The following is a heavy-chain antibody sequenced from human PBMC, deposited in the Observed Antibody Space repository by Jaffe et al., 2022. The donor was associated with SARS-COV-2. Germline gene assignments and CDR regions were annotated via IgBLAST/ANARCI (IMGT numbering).Heavy chain of an antibody. Sequence: EVQLLESGGGLVQPGGSLRLSCAASGFTFTSYAVSWVRQAPGKGLEWVSAISGSGYNTFYADSVKGRFTVSRDNSKNTVYLQMNSLRAEDTAVYYCAKDYYYDSRGYYVGNWFDPWGQGTLVTVSS. CDR1: GFTFTSYA. CDR2: ISGSGYNT. J-gene: IGHJ5*02. V-gene: IGHV3-23*01. CDR3: AKDYYYDSRGYYVGNWFDP. D-gene: IGHD3-22*01.